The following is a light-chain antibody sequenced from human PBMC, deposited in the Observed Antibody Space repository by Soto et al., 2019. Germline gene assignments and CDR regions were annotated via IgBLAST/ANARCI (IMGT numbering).Light chain of an antibody. V-gene: IGKV1-5*03. CDR2: KAS. Sequence: DIQMTQSPSTLSASVGERVTITCRASQSISSWLAWYQQKPGKAPKLLIYKASSLESGVPSRFSGSGSGTEFTLTISSLQPDDFETYYCQQGAFGGGTKVEIK. J-gene: IGKJ4*01. CDR3: QQGA. CDR1: QSISSW.